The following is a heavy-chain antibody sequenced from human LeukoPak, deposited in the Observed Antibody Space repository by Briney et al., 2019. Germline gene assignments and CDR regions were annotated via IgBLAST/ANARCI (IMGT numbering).Heavy chain of an antibody. CDR2: INSDGSST. D-gene: IGHD2-15*01. CDR1: GFTFSSYW. V-gene: IGHV3-74*01. CDR3: ARGAAWRAFDL. Sequence: GGSLTLSCAASGFTFSSYWMHWVRQAPGKGLVWVSRINSDGSSTSYADSVKGRFTISRDNAKNTLYLQMNSLRAEGTAVYYCARGAAWRAFDLWGRGTLVTVSS. J-gene: IGHJ2*01.